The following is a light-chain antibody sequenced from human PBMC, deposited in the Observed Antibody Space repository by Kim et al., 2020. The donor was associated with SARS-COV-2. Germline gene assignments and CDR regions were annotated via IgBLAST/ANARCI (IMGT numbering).Light chain of an antibody. V-gene: IGKV4-1*01. CDR3: QQYYGIPVT. Sequence: DFEMTQSPDSLAVSLGETATINCKSSQSVLYSSDNKDYLAWYQQKPGQLPKLLIYWASTRESGVPDRFSGSGSGTDFTLTISSLQAEDVAVYYCQQYYGIPVTFGGGTKLEI. J-gene: IGKJ4*01. CDR2: WAS. CDR1: QSVLYSSDNKDY.